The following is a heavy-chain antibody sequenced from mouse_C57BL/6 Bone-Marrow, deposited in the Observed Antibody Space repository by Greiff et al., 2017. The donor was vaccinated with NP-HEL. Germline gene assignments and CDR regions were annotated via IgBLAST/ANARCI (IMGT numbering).Heavy chain of an antibody. Sequence: VQLQQSGPVLVKPGASVKMSCKASGYTFTDYYMNWVKQSHGKSLEWIGVINPYNGGTSYNQKFKGKATLTVDKSSSTAYMELNSLTSEDSAVYYCARWDGNYVRYWGQGTTLTVSS. D-gene: IGHD2-1*01. V-gene: IGHV1-19*01. CDR2: INPYNGGT. CDR1: GYTFTDYY. CDR3: ARWDGNYVRY. J-gene: IGHJ2*01.